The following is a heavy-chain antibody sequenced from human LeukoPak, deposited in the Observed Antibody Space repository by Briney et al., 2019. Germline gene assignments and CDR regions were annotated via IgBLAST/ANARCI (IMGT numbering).Heavy chain of an antibody. CDR2: IYYTGST. V-gene: IGHV4-39*01. CDR3: ARNYDDTNGYTD. Sequence: SETLSHTCTVSLGSLRSSTYYWAWFRQPPGKGLEWLGTIYYTGSTYYKPSLKSRISMSVDTSKNEFSLKLSSVTAADTAVYYCARNYDDTNGYTDWGQGTLVTVSS. D-gene: IGHD3-22*01. CDR1: LGSLRSSTYY. J-gene: IGHJ4*02.